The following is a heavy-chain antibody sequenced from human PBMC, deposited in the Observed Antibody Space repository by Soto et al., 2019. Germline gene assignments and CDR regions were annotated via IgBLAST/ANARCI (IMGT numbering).Heavy chain of an antibody. CDR1: GFSLSTSGMC. CDR2: IDWDDDK. V-gene: IGHV2-70*01. D-gene: IGHD3-3*01. J-gene: IGHJ4*02. CDR3: ARTSTYYDFWSGYYETRFDY. Sequence: SGPNAGEPTQTLTLTCTFSGFSLSTSGMCVSWIRQPPGKALEWLALIDWDDDKYYSTSLKTRLTISKDTSKNQVVLTMTNMDPVDTATYYCARTSTYYDFWSGYYETRFDYWGQGTLVTVSS.